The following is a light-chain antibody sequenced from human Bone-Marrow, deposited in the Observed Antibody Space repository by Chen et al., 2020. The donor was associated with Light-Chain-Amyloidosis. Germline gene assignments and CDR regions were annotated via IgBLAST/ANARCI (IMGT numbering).Light chain of an antibody. CDR3: FSTDSSDNHGGV. Sequence: SYELTQPPSVSVSPGQTARITCSGDSWPYKYTYWYQQKSGQAPVLVIYDGSRRPSGIPESFSASSSGTIATLTCSGAQVEDEADYYCFSTDSSDNHGGVFGGGTKLTVL. CDR1: SWPYKY. CDR2: DGS. J-gene: IGLJ3*02. V-gene: IGLV3-10*01.